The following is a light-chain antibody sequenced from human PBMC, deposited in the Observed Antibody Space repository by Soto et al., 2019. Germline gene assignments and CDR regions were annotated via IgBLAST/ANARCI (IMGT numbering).Light chain of an antibody. CDR2: DAS. CDR1: HDVSVS. J-gene: IGKJ2*01. V-gene: IGKV3-11*01. CDR3: QQRASWPYT. Sequence: EIVLTQSPDTLSWSPGEGATLSCRASHDVSVSLVWYRQRPGQSPRLLIHDASNRATGISARFSGSGSGTDFTLTIGSLEPEESALYYCQQRASWPYTSGQGTKVEIK.